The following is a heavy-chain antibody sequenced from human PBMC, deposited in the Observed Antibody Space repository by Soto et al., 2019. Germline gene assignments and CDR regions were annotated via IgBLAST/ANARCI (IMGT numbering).Heavy chain of an antibody. J-gene: IGHJ4*02. V-gene: IGHV1-46*01. Sequence: ASVKVSCKTSGYSFTSYLIHWVRQAPGQGLEWMGIINPSGGSTNYAQKLQGRVSMTRDRSTSTVHMELSSLRSDDTAMYYCAREYGNYDSSGYYAYWGQGTLVTVSS. CDR1: GYSFTSYL. CDR3: AREYGNYDSSGYYAY. D-gene: IGHD3-22*01. CDR2: INPSGGST.